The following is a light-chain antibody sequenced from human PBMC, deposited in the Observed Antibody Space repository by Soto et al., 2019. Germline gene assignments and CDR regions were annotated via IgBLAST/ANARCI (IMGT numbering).Light chain of an antibody. V-gene: IGKV1-5*03. CDR1: QSVSTW. CDR3: QQYNSDVYS. CDR2: KAS. J-gene: IGKJ2*03. Sequence: DIQMTQSPSTLSAFVGDRVNITCRASQSVSTWLAWYQQKPGKAPKVIIYKASTLESGVPSRYSASGSGTEFTLTISSLRPDDFATYYCQQYNSDVYSFGGGTKLE.